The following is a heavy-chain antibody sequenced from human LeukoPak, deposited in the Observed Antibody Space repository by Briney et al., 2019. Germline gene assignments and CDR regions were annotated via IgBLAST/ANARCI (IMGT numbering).Heavy chain of an antibody. J-gene: IGHJ6*03. D-gene: IGHD2-15*01. CDR3: ARDVAAMDYYYYYYYMDV. CDR2: IKQDGSEK. V-gene: IGHV3-7*01. Sequence: GGSLRLSCAASGFTFSSYWMSWVRQAPGRGLEWVANIKQDGSEKYYVDSVKGRFTISRDNAKNSLYLQTNSLRAEDTAVYYCARDVAAMDYYYYYYYMDVWGKGTTVTVSS. CDR1: GFTFSSYW.